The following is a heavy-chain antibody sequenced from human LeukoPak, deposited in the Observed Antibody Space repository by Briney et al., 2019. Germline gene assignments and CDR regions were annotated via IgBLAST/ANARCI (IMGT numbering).Heavy chain of an antibody. Sequence: PGRSLRLSCAASGFTFSSYAMHWVRQAPGKGLEWVAVISYDGGNKYYADSVKGRFTISRDNSKNTLYPQMNSLRAEDTAVYYCARVVATAPYYGMDVWGQGTTVTVSS. CDR1: GFTFSSYA. CDR2: ISYDGGNK. D-gene: IGHD5-12*01. V-gene: IGHV3-30*04. CDR3: ARVVATAPYYGMDV. J-gene: IGHJ6*02.